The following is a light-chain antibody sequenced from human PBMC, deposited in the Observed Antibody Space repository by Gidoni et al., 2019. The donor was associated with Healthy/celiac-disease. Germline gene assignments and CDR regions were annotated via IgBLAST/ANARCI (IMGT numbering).Light chain of an antibody. CDR1: QSVSSN. V-gene: IGKV3-15*01. Sequence: EIVMTQSPATLSVSPGERATLSCRASQSVSSNLAWYQQKPGQAPRLLIYGASTRATGIPARFSGSVSGTEFTLTLSSLQSEYFAVYYCQQYNNWYTFGQGTKLEIK. CDR3: QQYNNWYT. CDR2: GAS. J-gene: IGKJ2*01.